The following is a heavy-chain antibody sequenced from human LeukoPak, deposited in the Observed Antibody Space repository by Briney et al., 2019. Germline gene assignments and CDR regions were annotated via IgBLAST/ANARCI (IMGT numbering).Heavy chain of an antibody. V-gene: IGHV1-18*01. CDR3: ARGVFRPEQQLGY. J-gene: IGHJ4*02. CDR2: ISAYNGNT. D-gene: IGHD6-13*01. CDR1: GGTFSSYA. Sequence: EASVKVSCKASGGTFSSYAISWVRQAPGQGLEWMGWISAYNGNTNYAQKLQGRVTMTTDTSTSTAYMELRSLRSDDTAVYYCARGVFRPEQQLGYWGQGTLVTVSS.